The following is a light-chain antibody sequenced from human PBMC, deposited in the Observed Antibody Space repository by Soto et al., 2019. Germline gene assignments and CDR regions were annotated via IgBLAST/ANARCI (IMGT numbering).Light chain of an antibody. V-gene: IGKV3-15*01. J-gene: IGKJ2*01. CDR2: GAS. Sequence: EIVMTQSPATLSVSPGERASLSSRASQSVGSNLAWYQQTACQAPRLLIYGASTRATGIPATFSGSGSGTEFTLTISSLQSEDFAVYSCQQYTNWPYTFGQGTKLEIK. CDR1: QSVGSN. CDR3: QQYTNWPYT.